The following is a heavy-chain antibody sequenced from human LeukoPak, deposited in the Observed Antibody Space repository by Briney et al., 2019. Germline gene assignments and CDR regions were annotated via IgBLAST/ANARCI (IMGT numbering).Heavy chain of an antibody. D-gene: IGHD6-13*01. CDR1: GGSVSSGSYY. V-gene: IGHV4-61*01. CDR3: ARQQLVPRERHYYFAY. Sequence: PSETLSLTCTVSGGSVSSGSYYWSWIRQPPGKGLEWIGYIYYSGSTNYNPSLKSRVTISVDTSKNQFSLKLSSVTAADTAVYYCARQQLVPRERHYYFAYWGQGTLVTVSS. CDR2: IYYSGST. J-gene: IGHJ4*02.